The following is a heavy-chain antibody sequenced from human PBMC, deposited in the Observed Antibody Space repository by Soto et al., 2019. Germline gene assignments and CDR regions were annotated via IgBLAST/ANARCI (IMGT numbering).Heavy chain of an antibody. CDR3: AKDKLRGNDIVLVPAETPVPDAFDI. V-gene: IGHV3-33*06. Sequence: PGGSLRLSCAASGFMFSNHGMHWVRQAPGKGLEWVAVIWSDGNNRYYADSVKGRFTISRDNSKNTLYLQMNSLRAEDTAVYYCAKDKLRGNDIVLVPAETPVPDAFDIWGQGTMVTVSS. CDR2: IWSDGNNR. J-gene: IGHJ3*02. D-gene: IGHD2-2*01. CDR1: GFMFSNHG.